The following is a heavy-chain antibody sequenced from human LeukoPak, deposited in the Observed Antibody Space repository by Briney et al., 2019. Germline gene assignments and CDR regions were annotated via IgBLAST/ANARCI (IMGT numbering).Heavy chain of an antibody. Sequence: ASVKVSCKASGFPFTGYYIHWVRQAPGQGLEWMGWIYPKPGATKYAQNFQGRVTMTRDTSINTVYMELNRLRSDDTAVYYCARVLWFGESFDAFDIWGQGTMVIVSS. CDR3: ARVLWFGESFDAFDI. V-gene: IGHV1-2*02. CDR2: IYPKPGAT. J-gene: IGHJ3*02. D-gene: IGHD3-10*01. CDR1: GFPFTGYY.